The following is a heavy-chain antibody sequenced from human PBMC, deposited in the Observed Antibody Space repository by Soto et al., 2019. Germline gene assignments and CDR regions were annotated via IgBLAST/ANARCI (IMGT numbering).Heavy chain of an antibody. CDR1: GGSISSGDYY. D-gene: IGHD2-2*01. CDR2: IYYSGST. Sequence: QVQLQESGPGLVKPSQTLSLTCTVSGGSISSGDYYWSWIRQPPGKGLEWIGYIYYSGSTYYNPSLKSRVTISVDTSKNQFSLKLSSVTAADTAVYYCARDHDGYCISTSCPSNWFDPWGQGTLGTVSS. J-gene: IGHJ5*02. V-gene: IGHV4-30-4*01. CDR3: ARDHDGYCISTSCPSNWFDP.